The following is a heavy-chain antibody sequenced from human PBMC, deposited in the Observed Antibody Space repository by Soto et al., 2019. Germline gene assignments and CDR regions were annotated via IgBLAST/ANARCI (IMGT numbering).Heavy chain of an antibody. V-gene: IGHV3-23*01. CDR2: INGPGVRT. J-gene: IGHJ4*02. D-gene: IGHD4-17*01. CDR1: GFTFSDYA. Sequence: EVQLLESGGGLVRPGGSLRLSCAASGFTFSDYAMAWVRQVPGKGLEWVSAINGPGVRTYYADSVKGRFTISRDNSKNTLYLEMNSLRVEDTAIYFCANDRVTTVTEYYDYWGQGTLVTVSA. CDR3: ANDRVTTVTEYYDY.